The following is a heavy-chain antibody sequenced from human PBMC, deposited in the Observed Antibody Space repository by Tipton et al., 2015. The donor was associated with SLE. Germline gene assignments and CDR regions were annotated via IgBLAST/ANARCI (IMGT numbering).Heavy chain of an antibody. CDR3: ARTPGGNWFYYYGMDV. CDR2: ICTSGIT. V-gene: IGHV4-4*07. CDR1: GDSISTYY. Sequence: TLSLTCTVSGDSISTYYWSWVRQPAGKGLEWIGHICTSGITNYNPSLKGRVTISVDTSKNQFSLKLSSVTAADTAVYYCARTPGGNWFYYYGMDVWGQGTTVTVSS. D-gene: IGHD4-23*01. J-gene: IGHJ6*02.